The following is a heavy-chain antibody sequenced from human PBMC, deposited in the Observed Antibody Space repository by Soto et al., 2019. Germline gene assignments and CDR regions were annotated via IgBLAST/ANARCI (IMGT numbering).Heavy chain of an antibody. CDR1: GFTFSSYS. CDR3: ARDYYRFNSGYGFSMDV. CDR2: ISSSSSYI. D-gene: IGHD5-12*01. J-gene: IGHJ6*02. Sequence: GGSRRPSFPASGFTFSSYSMTWVPQAPGKGLEWVSSISSSSSYIYYADSVKGRFTISRDNSKNTLYLQMNSPRAEDTAVYYCARDYYRFNSGYGFSMDVWGQGTTVTVSS. V-gene: IGHV3-21*01.